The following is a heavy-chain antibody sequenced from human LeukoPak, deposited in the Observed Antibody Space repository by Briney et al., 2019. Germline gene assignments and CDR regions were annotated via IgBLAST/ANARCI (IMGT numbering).Heavy chain of an antibody. D-gene: IGHD6-6*01. J-gene: IGHJ6*03. Sequence: GRSLRLSCAASGFTFSSYGMHWVRQAPGKGLEWVAVIWYEGSNKYYADSVKGRFTISRDNSKNTLYLQMNSLRAEDTAVYYCARKGRSIAARPLPHYYYYYMDVWGKGTTVTVSS. V-gene: IGHV3-33*01. CDR1: GFTFSSYG. CDR2: IWYEGSNK. CDR3: ARKGRSIAARPLPHYYYYYMDV.